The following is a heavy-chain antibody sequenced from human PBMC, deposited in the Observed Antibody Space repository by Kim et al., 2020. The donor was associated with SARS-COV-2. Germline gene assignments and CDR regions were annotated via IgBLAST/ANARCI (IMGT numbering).Heavy chain of an antibody. Sequence: SETLSLTCTVSGGSISSYYWSWIRQPPGKGLEWIGYIYYSGSTKYNPSLKSRVTISVDTSKNQFSLKLSSVTAADTAVYYCARLGLGYCSGGSCQNAFDIWGQGTMVTVSS. CDR3: ARLGLGYCSGGSCQNAFDI. V-gene: IGHV4-59*01. J-gene: IGHJ3*02. CDR2: IYYSGST. CDR1: GGSISSYY. D-gene: IGHD2-15*01.